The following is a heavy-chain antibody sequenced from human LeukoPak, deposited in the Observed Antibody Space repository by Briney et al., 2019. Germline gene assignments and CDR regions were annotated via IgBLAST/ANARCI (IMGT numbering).Heavy chain of an antibody. J-gene: IGHJ6*02. V-gene: IGHV1-46*01. Sequence: GASVKVSCKASGYTFTSYYMHWVRQAPGQGLEWMGIINPSGGSTSYAQKFQGRVTMTRDTSTSTVYMELSRLRSEDTAVYYCARALEWLLWSMDVWGQGTTVTVSS. CDR2: INPSGGST. CDR3: ARALEWLLWSMDV. CDR1: GYTFTSYY. D-gene: IGHD3-3*01.